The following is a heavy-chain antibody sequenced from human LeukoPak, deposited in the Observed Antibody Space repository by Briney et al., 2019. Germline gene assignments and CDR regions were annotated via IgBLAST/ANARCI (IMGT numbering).Heavy chain of an antibody. CDR1: GCSISSYY. CDR3: ASGGGSGSYYGIWFDP. CDR2: IYTSGST. Sequence: SETLSLTCTVSGCSISSYYWSWIRQPPGKGLEWIGYIYTSGSTNYNHSLKSRVTISVDTSKNQFSLKLSSVTAADTAVYYCASGGGSGSYYGIWFDPWGQGTLVTVSS. V-gene: IGHV4-4*09. J-gene: IGHJ5*02. D-gene: IGHD3-10*01.